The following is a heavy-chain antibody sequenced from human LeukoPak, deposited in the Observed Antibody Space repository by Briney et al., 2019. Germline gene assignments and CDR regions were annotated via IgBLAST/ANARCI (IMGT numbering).Heavy chain of an antibody. CDR1: GYTFTSYY. Sequence: ASVKVSCKASGYTFTSYYMHWVRQAPGQGLEWMGIINPSGGSTSYAQKFQGRVTMTRDMSTSTVYMELSSLRSEDTAVYYCARPGYSSSWYSYMDVWGKGTTVTVSS. CDR3: ARPGYSSSWYSYMDV. V-gene: IGHV1-46*01. CDR2: INPSGGST. J-gene: IGHJ6*03. D-gene: IGHD6-13*01.